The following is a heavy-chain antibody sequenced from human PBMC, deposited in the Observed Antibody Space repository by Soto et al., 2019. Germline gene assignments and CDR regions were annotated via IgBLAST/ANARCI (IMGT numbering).Heavy chain of an antibody. V-gene: IGHV3-11*06. D-gene: IGHD2-15*01. CDR1: GFTFSDYY. J-gene: IGHJ6*02. CDR2: ISSSSSYT. Sequence: SLRLSCAASGFTFSDYYMSWIRQAPGKGLEWVSYISSSSSYTNYADSVKGRFTISRDNAKNSLYLQMNSLRAEDTAVYYCARAEVGYCSGGSCPTYYYGMDAWGQGTTVTVSS. CDR3: ARAEVGYCSGGSCPTYYYGMDA.